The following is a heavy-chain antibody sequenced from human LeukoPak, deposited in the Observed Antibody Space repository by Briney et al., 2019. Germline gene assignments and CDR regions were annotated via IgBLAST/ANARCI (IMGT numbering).Heavy chain of an antibody. CDR2: INPNSGGT. D-gene: IGHD1-26*01. V-gene: IGHV1-2*02. J-gene: IGHJ6*02. CDR3: ARESLYSGSYYYGMDV. Sequence: ASVKVSCKASGYTFTGYYMHWVRQAPGQGLEWMGWINPNSGGTNYAQKFQGRVTMTRDTSISTAYMELSRLRSDDTAVYYCARESLYSGSYYYGMDVWGQGTTVTVSS. CDR1: GYTFTGYY.